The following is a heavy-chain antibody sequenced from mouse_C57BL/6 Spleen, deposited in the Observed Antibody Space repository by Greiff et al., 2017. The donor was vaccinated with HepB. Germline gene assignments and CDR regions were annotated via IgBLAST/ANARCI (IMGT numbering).Heavy chain of an antibody. J-gene: IGHJ4*01. CDR2: INPNNGGT. CDR3: ARMEVYGSSYVDYAMDY. D-gene: IGHD1-1*01. Sequence: EVKLQESGPELVKPGASVKIPCKASGYTFTDYNMDWVKQSHGKSLEWIGDINPNNGGTIYNQKFKGKATLTVDKSSSTAYMELRSLTSEDTAVYYCARMEVYGSSYVDYAMDYWGQGTSVTVSS. CDR1: GYTFTDYN. V-gene: IGHV1-18*01.